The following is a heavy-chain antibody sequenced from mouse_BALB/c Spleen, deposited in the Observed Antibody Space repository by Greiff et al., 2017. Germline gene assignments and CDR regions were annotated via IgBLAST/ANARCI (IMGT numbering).Heavy chain of an antibody. J-gene: IGHJ2*01. D-gene: IGHD2-10*02. V-gene: IGHV3-2*02. Sequence: EVKLMESGPGLVKPSQSLSLTCTVTGYSITSDYAWNWIRQFPGNKLEWMGYISYSGSTSYNPSLKSRISITRDTSKNQFFLQLNSVTTEDTATYYCARQVWQYYFDYWGQGTTLTVSS. CDR3: ARQVWQYYFDY. CDR2: ISYSGST. CDR1: GYSITSDYA.